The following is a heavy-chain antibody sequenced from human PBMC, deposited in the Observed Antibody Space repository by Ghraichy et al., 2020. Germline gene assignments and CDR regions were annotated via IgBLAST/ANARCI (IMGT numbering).Heavy chain of an antibody. D-gene: IGHD6-19*01. Sequence: GGSLRLSCAASGFTFSSSSMNWVRQAPGKGLEWVSYISTSRTTLYYADSVKGRFTISRDNAKNKLYLQMNSLRDEDTAVYFCATSYSTGWSPFDYWGQGTLVTVSS. CDR1: GFTFSSSS. CDR2: ISTSRTTL. CDR3: ATSYSTGWSPFDY. V-gene: IGHV3-48*02. J-gene: IGHJ4*02.